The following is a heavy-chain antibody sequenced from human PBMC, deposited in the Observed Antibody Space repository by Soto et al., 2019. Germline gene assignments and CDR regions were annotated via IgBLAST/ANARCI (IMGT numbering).Heavy chain of an antibody. J-gene: IGHJ3*02. CDR2: IYHSGST. Sequence: SETLFLTCAVSGCSIISSNLWSGVRKAPGQGLEWIGEIYHSGSTNYNPSLKSRVTISVDKSKNQFSLKLSSVTAADTAVYYCARRKAYGSGSNLGRGNDAFDIWGQGTMVT. CDR3: ARRKAYGSGSNLGRGNDAFDI. CDR1: GCSIISSNL. D-gene: IGHD3-10*01. V-gene: IGHV4-4*02.